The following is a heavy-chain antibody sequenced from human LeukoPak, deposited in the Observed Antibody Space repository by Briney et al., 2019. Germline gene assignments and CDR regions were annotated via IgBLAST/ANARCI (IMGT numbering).Heavy chain of an antibody. D-gene: IGHD2-21*02. CDR2: IKSKTDGGTT. Sequence: PGGSLRLSWAASGFTFSNAWMSWVRQAPGKGLEWVGRIKSKTDGGTTDYAAPVKGRFTISRDDSKNTLYLQMNSLKTEDTAVYYCTTDEAVVVTATGYWGQGTLVTVSS. J-gene: IGHJ4*02. CDR1: GFTFSNAW. CDR3: TTDEAVVVTATGY. V-gene: IGHV3-15*01.